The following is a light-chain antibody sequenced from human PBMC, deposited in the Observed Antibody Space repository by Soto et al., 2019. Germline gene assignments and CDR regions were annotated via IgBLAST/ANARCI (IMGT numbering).Light chain of an antibody. CDR2: KAS. CDR3: QQYNSYSHT. J-gene: IGKJ2*01. CDR1: QSISSW. V-gene: IGKV1-5*03. Sequence: DIQMTQSPSTLSASVGDRVTITCRASQSISSWLAWYQQKPGKAPKLLIYKASSLESGVPSRFSGSGSGTECTLTSSSLQPDDFATYYCQQYNSYSHTFGQGTKLEIK.